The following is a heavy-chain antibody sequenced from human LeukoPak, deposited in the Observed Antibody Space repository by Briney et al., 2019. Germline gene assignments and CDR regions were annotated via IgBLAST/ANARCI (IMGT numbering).Heavy chain of an antibody. V-gene: IGHV4-39*07. CDR1: GVSITSYSHN. CDR2: FHFSGAI. CDR3: ARTGYSYGDKPFDY. J-gene: IGHJ4*02. Sequence: SEPLSLTCTVSGVSITSYSHNYDWIRQPPGKGLEWIGGFHFSGAINYNPSLKSRVTISVDTSKNQFSLKLSSVTAADTAVYYCARTGYSYGDKPFDYWGQGTLVTVSS. D-gene: IGHD5-18*01.